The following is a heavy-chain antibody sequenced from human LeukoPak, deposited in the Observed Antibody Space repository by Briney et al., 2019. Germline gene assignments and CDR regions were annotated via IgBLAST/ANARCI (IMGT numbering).Heavy chain of an antibody. D-gene: IGHD2/OR15-2a*01. CDR3: ARISLRAFDV. CDR1: GFIFNSYA. J-gene: IGHJ3*01. V-gene: IGHV3-23*01. CDR2: ISDFGLST. Sequence: GGSLRLSCAGSGFIFNSYAMSWVRQAPGKGLEWVSTISDFGLSTYYADSVKGRLTISRDNSKNTLSLLLSSLRADDTAIYYCARISLRAFDVWGQGTTVTVST.